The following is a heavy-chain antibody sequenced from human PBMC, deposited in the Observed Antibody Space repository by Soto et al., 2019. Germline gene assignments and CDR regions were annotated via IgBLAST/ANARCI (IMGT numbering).Heavy chain of an antibody. CDR3: ARERGMVYAGYYYYYYMDV. V-gene: IGHV4-59*01. Sequence: PSETLSLTCTVSGGSISSYYWSWFRQPPGKGLEWIGYIYYSGSTNYNPSLKSRVTISVDTSKNQFSLKLSSVTAADTAVYYCARERGMVYAGYYYYYYMDVWGKGTTVTVSS. CDR2: IYYSGST. CDR1: GGSISSYY. D-gene: IGHD2-8*01. J-gene: IGHJ6*03.